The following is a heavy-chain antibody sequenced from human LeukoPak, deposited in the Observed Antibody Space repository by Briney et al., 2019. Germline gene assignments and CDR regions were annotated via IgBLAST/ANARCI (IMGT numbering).Heavy chain of an antibody. J-gene: IGHJ4*02. D-gene: IGHD5-18*01. CDR3: ARGQGYSYGESFDY. V-gene: IGHV4-34*01. Sequence: SSETLSLTCAVYGGSFGGYYWSWIRQPPGKGLEWIGEINHSGSTNYNPSLKSRVTISVDTSKNQFSLKLSSVTAADTAVYYCARGQGYSYGESFDYWGQGTLVTVSS. CDR2: INHSGST. CDR1: GGSFGGYY.